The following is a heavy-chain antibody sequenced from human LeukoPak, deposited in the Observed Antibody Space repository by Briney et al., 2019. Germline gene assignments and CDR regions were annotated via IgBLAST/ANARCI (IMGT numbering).Heavy chain of an antibody. D-gene: IGHD6-13*01. CDR3: AKDQAAAYETLFDY. Sequence: GGSLRLSCAASGFTFSSYGMSWVRQAPGKGLEWVPAISGSGGSTYYADSVKGRFTISRDNSKNTLHLQMNSLRAEDTAVYYCAKDQAAAYETLFDYWGQGTLVTVSS. CDR2: ISGSGGST. V-gene: IGHV3-23*01. J-gene: IGHJ4*02. CDR1: GFTFSSYG.